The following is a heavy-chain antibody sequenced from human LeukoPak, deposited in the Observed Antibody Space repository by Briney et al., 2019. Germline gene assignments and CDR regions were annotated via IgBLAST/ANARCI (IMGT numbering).Heavy chain of an antibody. CDR1: GFTFDDYA. Sequence: GGSLRLSCAASGFTFDDYAMHWVRQAPGKGLEWVSGISWNSGSIGYADSVKGRFTISRDNAKNSLYLQMNSLRAEDTALYYCAKDISSGYSGYGPFDYWGQGTLVTVSS. CDR3: AKDISSGYSGYGPFDY. V-gene: IGHV3-9*01. J-gene: IGHJ4*02. D-gene: IGHD5-12*01. CDR2: ISWNSGSI.